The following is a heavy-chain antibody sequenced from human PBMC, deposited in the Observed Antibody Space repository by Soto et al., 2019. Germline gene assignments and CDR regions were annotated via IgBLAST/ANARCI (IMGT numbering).Heavy chain of an antibody. J-gene: IGHJ5*02. CDR3: ARGATHGSSWYFWFDP. CDR2: IIPLFGTT. CDR1: GGTFSTYS. Sequence: QMQLVQSGAEVRMPGSSVKVSCKASGGTFSTYSINWVRQAPGQGLEWMGGIIPLFGTTTYAQKFKGRVTITADDSTSTAYMELSSLRAEDAAVYYCARGATHGSSWYFWFDPWGQGTLVTVSS. D-gene: IGHD6-13*01. V-gene: IGHV1-69*01.